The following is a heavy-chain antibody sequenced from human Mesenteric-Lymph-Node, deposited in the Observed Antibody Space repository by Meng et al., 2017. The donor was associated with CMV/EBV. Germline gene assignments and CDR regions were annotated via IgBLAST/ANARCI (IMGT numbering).Heavy chain of an antibody. CDR2: ISWNSGSI. CDR1: GFTFGDYA. D-gene: IGHD2-15*01. V-gene: IGHV3-9*01. CDR3: ARDILGVVVASYFDY. Sequence: SLKISCTASGFTFGDYAMHWVRQAPGKGLEWVSGISWNSGSIGYADSVKGRFTISRDNSKNTLYLQMNSLRAEDTAVYYCARDILGVVVASYFDYWGQGTLVTVSS. J-gene: IGHJ4*02.